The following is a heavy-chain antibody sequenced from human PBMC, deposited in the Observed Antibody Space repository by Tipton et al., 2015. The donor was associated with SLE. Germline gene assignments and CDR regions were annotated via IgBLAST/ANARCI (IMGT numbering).Heavy chain of an antibody. V-gene: IGHV4-34*01. D-gene: IGHD6-13*01. J-gene: IGHJ5*02. CDR2: ISHSGTT. Sequence: TLSLTCAVYGGSLSGHYWSWIRQPPGKGLEWIGEISHSGTTNYNPSLKSRLTISVDTSKNQFSLRLMSMTAADTAVYYCARLADGNRSWFDPWGQGTLVTVSS. CDR1: GGSLSGHY. CDR3: ARLADGNRSWFDP.